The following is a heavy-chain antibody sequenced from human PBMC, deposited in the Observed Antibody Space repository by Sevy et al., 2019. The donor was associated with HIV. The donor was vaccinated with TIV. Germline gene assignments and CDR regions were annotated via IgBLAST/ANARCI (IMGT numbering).Heavy chain of an antibody. CDR3: AKDRVSGTYYSGDFDY. Sequence: GGSLRLSCAASGFTFSTYAMTWVRQAPGGGLEWVSVTSGSGSSTYYADSVKGRFTISRDNSKNTLFLQMNSLRADDTAVYYCAKDRVSGTYYSGDFDYWGQGTLVTVSS. CDR1: GFTFSTYA. V-gene: IGHV3-23*01. D-gene: IGHD3-10*01. CDR2: TSGSGSST. J-gene: IGHJ4*02.